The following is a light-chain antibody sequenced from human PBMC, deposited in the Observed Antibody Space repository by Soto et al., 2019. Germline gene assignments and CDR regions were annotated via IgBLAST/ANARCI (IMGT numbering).Light chain of an antibody. J-gene: IGKJ2*01. CDR2: DAS. V-gene: IGKV3-15*01. CDR3: QHYNDCLYT. Sequence: ELGMTQSPASQSVSPGERVTLSCTVSQSVSSNLAWSQQQPCQTPRLLPYDASISVLGIPASFSGSGSETEFTLTISSLQTADFAVYYCQHYNDCLYTFGKGTKLEVE. CDR1: QSVSSN.